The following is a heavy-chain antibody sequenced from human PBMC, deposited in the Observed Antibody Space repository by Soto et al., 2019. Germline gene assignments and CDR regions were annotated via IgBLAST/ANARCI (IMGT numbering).Heavy chain of an antibody. D-gene: IGHD6-19*01. CDR1: GFTFSSYA. Sequence: QVQLVESGGGVVQPGRSLRLSCAASGFTFSSYAMHWVRQAPGKGLEWVAVISYDGSNKYYADSVKGRFTISRDNSKNTLYLQRNSLRAEDTAVYYCASDPSETRCYWGQGTLVTVSS. J-gene: IGHJ4*02. CDR2: ISYDGSNK. V-gene: IGHV3-30-3*01. CDR3: ASDPSETRCY.